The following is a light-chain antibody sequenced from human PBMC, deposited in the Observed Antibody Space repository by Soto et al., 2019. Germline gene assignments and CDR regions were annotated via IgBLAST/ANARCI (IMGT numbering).Light chain of an antibody. CDR1: QSISSN. CDR3: QQLNSYPFA. Sequence: DIQMTQSPSSLSASVGDRVTITCRASQSISSNLNWYQQKPGKAPKLLIYAASTLQSGVPSRFSGSGSGTDFTLTISSLQPEDFATYYCQQLNSYPFAFGGGTKVDIK. V-gene: IGKV1-9*01. J-gene: IGKJ4*01. CDR2: AAS.